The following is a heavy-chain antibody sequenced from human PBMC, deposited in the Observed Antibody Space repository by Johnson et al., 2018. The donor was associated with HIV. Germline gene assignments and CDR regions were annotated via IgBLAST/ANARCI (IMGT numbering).Heavy chain of an antibody. J-gene: IGHJ3*01. CDR2: ISYDGNNI. V-gene: IGHV3-30*03. D-gene: IGHD6-6*01. CDR1: GFTFGSYG. CDR3: ARVHIAARWSNAFDF. Sequence: QVLLVESGGGVVQPGGSLRLSCAASGFTFGSYGIHWVRQVPGKGLEWVAVISYDGNNIYYSDSVKGRFTISRDNSKNTLYLQMDALRPGDTGIYYCARVHIAARWSNAFDFWGQGTMVTVSS.